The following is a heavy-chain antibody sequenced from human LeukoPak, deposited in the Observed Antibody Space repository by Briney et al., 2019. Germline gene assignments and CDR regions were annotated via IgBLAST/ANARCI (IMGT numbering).Heavy chain of an antibody. CDR2: IYHSGST. CDR1: GGSISSGGYS. J-gene: IGHJ4*02. D-gene: IGHD1-26*01. Sequence: TPSQTLSLTCAVSGGSISSGGYSWSWIRQPPGKGLEWIGYIYHSGSTYYNPSLKSRVTISVDRSKNQFSLKLSSVTAADTAVYYCARSHSGSLTPSPHFDYWGQGTLVTVPS. V-gene: IGHV4-30-2*01. CDR3: ARSHSGSLTPSPHFDY.